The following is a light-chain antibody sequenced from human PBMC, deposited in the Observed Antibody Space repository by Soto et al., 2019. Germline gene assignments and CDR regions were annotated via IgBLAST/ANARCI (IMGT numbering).Light chain of an antibody. V-gene: IGLV2-14*01. J-gene: IGLJ1*01. CDR3: CSYATSTTFLIV. CDR1: SSDVGGYNY. Sequence: QSALTQPASVSGSPGQSITISCTGTSSDVGGYNYVSWYQQHPGKAPKVMIYEVNNRPSGVSWRFSGSKSGDTASLTISGLQAEDEADYYCCSYATSTTFLIVFGTGTKVTVL. CDR2: EVN.